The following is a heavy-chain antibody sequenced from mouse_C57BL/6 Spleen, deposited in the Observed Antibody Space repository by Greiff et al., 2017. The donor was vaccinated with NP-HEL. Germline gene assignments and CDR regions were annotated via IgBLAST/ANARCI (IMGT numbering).Heavy chain of an antibody. CDR2: IYPGNSYT. V-gene: IGHV1-5*01. J-gene: IGHJ1*03. CDR1: GYTFTSYW. D-gene: IGHD1-1*01. CDR3: TRQRRSWYFDV. Sequence: VQLQQSGTVLARPGASVKMSCKTSGYTFTSYWMHWVKQRPGQGLAWIGAIYPGNSYTRYNQKFQCKAKLTAVTSASTAYLELSSLTNEDSAVYYCTRQRRSWYFDVWGTGTTVTVSS.